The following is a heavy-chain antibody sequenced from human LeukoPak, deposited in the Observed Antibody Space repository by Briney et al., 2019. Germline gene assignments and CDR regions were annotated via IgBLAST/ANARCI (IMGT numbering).Heavy chain of an antibody. V-gene: IGHV3-9*01. Sequence: SLRLSCAASGFTLDDYAMHWVRQAPGKGLEWVSGINWNSGSIGYADSVKGRFTISRDNAKNSLYLQMNSLRAEDTALYYCAKDIGSSGYYYPDYWGQGTLVTVSS. CDR3: AKDIGSSGYYYPDY. J-gene: IGHJ4*02. CDR2: INWNSGSI. CDR1: GFTLDDYA. D-gene: IGHD3-22*01.